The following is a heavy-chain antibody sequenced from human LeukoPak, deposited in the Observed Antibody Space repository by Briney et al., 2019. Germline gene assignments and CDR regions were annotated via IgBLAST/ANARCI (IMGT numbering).Heavy chain of an antibody. CDR3: ARADSYAAFDI. CDR2: IYYSGST. Sequence: PSETLSLTCTVSGGSISSYYWSWIRQPPGKGLEWIGYIYYSGSTNYNPSLKSRVTISVDTSKNQFSLKLSSVTAAATAVYYCARADSYAAFDIWGQGTMVTVSS. D-gene: IGHD5-18*01. J-gene: IGHJ3*02. CDR1: GGSISSYY. V-gene: IGHV4-59*01.